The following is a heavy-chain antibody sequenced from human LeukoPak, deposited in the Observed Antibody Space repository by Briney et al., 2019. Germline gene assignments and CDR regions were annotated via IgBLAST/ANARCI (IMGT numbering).Heavy chain of an antibody. J-gene: IGHJ6*03. CDR1: GFTFSTYG. D-gene: IGHD6-13*01. CDR3: TTYTSSWENYQYYYYMDV. Sequence: GGSLRLSCAASGFTFSTYGMSWVRQAPGKGLEWVSVITGSGGHTVYADSVKGRFTISRDNSNNTLYLQMNSLKTEDTAVYYCTTYTSSWENYQYYYYMDVWGKGTTVTVSS. V-gene: IGHV3-23*01. CDR2: ITGSGGHT.